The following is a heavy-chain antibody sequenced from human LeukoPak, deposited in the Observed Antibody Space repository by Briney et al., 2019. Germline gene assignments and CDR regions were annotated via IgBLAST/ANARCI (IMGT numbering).Heavy chain of an antibody. V-gene: IGHV3-7*05. CDR1: GFTFSSYW. D-gene: IGHD2-21*02. Sequence: GGSLRLSCAASGFTFSSYWMAWVRQAPGKGLEWVANIKQDESEKYYVDSVKGRFTISRDNAKNSVFLQMNSLRAEDTAVYHCARDSGGDLDYWDQGTLVTVSS. CDR3: ARDSGGDLDY. CDR2: IKQDESEK. J-gene: IGHJ4*02.